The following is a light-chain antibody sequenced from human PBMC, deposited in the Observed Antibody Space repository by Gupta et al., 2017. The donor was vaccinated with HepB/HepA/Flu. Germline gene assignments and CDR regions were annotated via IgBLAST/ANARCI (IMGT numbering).Light chain of an antibody. CDR1: SSNIGAGYD. J-gene: IGLJ2*01. V-gene: IGLV1-40*01. Sequence: QSVLTQPPSVSGPPVQRVTISCTGSSSNIGAGYDVHWYQQLPGTAPKLLIVVNSNRPSGAPDRFSCSKSGTSASPALTVLQAEDEADDDCHSSASSISGLVFGTGTKLTVL. CDR3: HSSASSISGLV. CDR2: VNS.